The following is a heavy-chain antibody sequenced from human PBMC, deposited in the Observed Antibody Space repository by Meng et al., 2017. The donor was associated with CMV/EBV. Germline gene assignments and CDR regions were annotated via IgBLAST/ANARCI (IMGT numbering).Heavy chain of an antibody. J-gene: IGHJ4*02. Sequence: GPGLVKPSKTLCRPCIVSGGSISRYYWSWIRQPAGKGLEWIGRIYTSGSTNYNPSLKSRVTMSVDTSKNQFSLKLSSVTAADTAVYYCARVLRWNGVIDYWGQGTLVTVSS. D-gene: IGHD4-23*01. CDR2: IYTSGST. CDR1: GGSISRYY. CDR3: ARVLRWNGVIDY. V-gene: IGHV4-4*07.